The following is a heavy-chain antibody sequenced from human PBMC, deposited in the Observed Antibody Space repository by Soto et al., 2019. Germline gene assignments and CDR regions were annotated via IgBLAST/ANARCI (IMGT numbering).Heavy chain of an antibody. Sequence: QVQLVQSGAEVKKPGDSVRVSCKASGYTFTSYGIGWVRQAPGQGLEWMGWMSANNGNTKYAQKFQGRVTMTTDTSTSTTYMELRSMRSDDAAVYHFARDRYFDHWGQGTLVTVPS. CDR2: MSANNGNT. CDR1: GYTFTSYG. CDR3: ARDRYFDH. J-gene: IGHJ4*02. V-gene: IGHV1-18*01.